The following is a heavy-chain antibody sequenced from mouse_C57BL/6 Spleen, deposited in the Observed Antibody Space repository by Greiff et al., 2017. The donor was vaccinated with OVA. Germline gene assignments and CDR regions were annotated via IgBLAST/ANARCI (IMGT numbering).Heavy chain of an antibody. Sequence: SGPVLVKPGASVKMSCKASGYTFTDYYMNWVKQSHGKSLEWIGVINPYNGGTSYNQKFKGKATLTVDKSSSTAYMELNSLTSEDSAVYYCARFITTVVVPFDYWGQGTTLTVSS. CDR3: ARFITTVVVPFDY. CDR1: GYTFTDYY. J-gene: IGHJ2*01. CDR2: INPYNGGT. V-gene: IGHV1-19*01. D-gene: IGHD1-1*01.